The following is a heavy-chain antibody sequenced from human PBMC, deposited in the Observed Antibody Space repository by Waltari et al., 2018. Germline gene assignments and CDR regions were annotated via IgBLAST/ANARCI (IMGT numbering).Heavy chain of an antibody. CDR2: INPNSGGT. D-gene: IGHD3-22*01. CDR3: ARARRRDPSYYYDSSGYPGYFQH. J-gene: IGHJ1*01. Sequence: QVQLVQSGAEVKKPGASVKVSCKASGYTFTGYYMHWVRQAPGQGLEWMGWINPNSGGTNYAQKFQGRVTMTRDTSISTAYMELSRLRSDDTAVYYCARARRRDPSYYYDSSGYPGYFQHWGQGTLVTVSS. V-gene: IGHV1-2*02. CDR1: GYTFTGYY.